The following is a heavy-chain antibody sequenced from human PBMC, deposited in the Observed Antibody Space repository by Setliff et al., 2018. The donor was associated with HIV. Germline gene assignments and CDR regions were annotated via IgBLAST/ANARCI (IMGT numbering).Heavy chain of an antibody. CDR1: GYSFTSYW. D-gene: IGHD6-13*01. CDR3: ARHLIPGDPRYSSSWYY. Sequence: PGESLKISCKGSGYSFTSYWIGWVRQMPGKGLEWMGIIHPGDSDTRYSPSFQGQVTISADKSISTAYLQWSSLKASDTAMYYCARHLIPGDPRYSSSWYYWGQGTLVTVSS. V-gene: IGHV5-51*01. CDR2: IHPGDSDT. J-gene: IGHJ4*02.